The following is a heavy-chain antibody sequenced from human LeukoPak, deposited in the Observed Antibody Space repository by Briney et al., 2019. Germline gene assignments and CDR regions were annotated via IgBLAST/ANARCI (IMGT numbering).Heavy chain of an antibody. V-gene: IGHV4-31*03. Sequence: PSGTLSLTCTVSGGSISSGGYYWSWIRQHPGKGLEWIGYIYYSGSTYYNPSLKSRVTISVDTSKNQFSLKLSSVTAADTAVYYCARASQDYYYGMDVWGQGTTVTVSS. CDR1: GGSISSGGYY. CDR2: IYYSGST. CDR3: ARASQDYYYGMDV. J-gene: IGHJ6*02.